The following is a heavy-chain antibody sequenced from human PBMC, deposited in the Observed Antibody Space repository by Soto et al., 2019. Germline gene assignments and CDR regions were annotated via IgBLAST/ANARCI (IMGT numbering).Heavy chain of an antibody. CDR1: GASISSGTFY. CDR3: ARLGGYYQALDH. Sequence: PSETLSLTCTVSGASISSGTFYWGWIRQPPGKGLESIANIYYDGTTMYNPSLKSRLTISVDRSKNQVSLNLTSVTAADTAVYYCARLGGYYQALDHWSQGTLVTVSS. CDR2: IYYDGTT. J-gene: IGHJ4*02. D-gene: IGHD3-3*01. V-gene: IGHV4-39*07.